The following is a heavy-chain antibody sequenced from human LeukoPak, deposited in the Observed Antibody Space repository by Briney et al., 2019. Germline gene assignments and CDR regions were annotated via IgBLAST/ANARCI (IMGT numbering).Heavy chain of an antibody. D-gene: IGHD3-9*01. CDR2: IYYGGTT. CDR1: GGFIGSGGYY. Sequence: SQTLSLTCTVSGGFIGSGGYYWNWIRQFPGKGLQWIGYIYYGGTTYYNPSLESRVSISVDTSKNQFSLKLTSVTAADTAIYYCARAQYYDILTHSNWFDPWGQGTLVSVSS. J-gene: IGHJ5*02. V-gene: IGHV4-31*03. CDR3: ARAQYYDILTHSNWFDP.